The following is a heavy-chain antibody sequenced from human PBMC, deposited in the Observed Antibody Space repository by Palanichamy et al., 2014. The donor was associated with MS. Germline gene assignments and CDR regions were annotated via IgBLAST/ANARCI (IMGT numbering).Heavy chain of an antibody. CDR3: AKIGGIAVSANGWFDP. V-gene: IGHV3-23*01. CDR1: GFTFSSYA. Sequence: EVQLLEVWGRLGTGLGGPVRLSCAASGFTFSSYAMTWVRQAPGTGLQWVSGISGSGGSTYYADSVKGRLNISRDNPKNTLFLQMNSLRAEDTAAYYCAKIGGIAVSANGWFDPWGQGTLVTVSS. CDR2: ISGSGGST. D-gene: IGHD6-19*01. J-gene: IGHJ5*02.